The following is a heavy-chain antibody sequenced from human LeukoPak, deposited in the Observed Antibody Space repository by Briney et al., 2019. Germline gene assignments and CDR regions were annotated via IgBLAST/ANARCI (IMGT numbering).Heavy chain of an antibody. V-gene: IGHV3-23*01. CDR3: AKRPNYYDSSGSGYYFDY. Sequence: GGSLRLSCAASGFTFSSYAMSWVRQAPGKGLEWVSAISGSGGSTYYADSVKGRFTISRDNSKNTLYLQMNSLRAEDTAVYYCAKRPNYYDSSGSGYYFDYWGQGTLVTVSS. CDR1: GFTFSSYA. D-gene: IGHD3-22*01. J-gene: IGHJ4*02. CDR2: ISGSGGST.